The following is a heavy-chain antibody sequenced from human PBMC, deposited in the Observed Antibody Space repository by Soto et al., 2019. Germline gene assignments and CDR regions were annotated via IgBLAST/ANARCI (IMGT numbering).Heavy chain of an antibody. CDR1: GYKFTNYW. D-gene: IGHD1-1*01. CDR2: IHVGTSDI. Sequence: GESLKISCNDSGYKFTNYWIGWVRHMPGKGLEWMGIIHVGTSDIKYSPSSQGQVTISADKSINTAYLQWTSLKASDTAMYYCALSVHGLQYFDYWGQGTLVTVSS. V-gene: IGHV5-51*01. J-gene: IGHJ4*02. CDR3: ALSVHGLQYFDY.